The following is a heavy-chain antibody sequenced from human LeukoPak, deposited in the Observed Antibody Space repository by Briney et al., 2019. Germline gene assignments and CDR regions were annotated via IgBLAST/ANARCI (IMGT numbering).Heavy chain of an antibody. CDR2: ADYVGTT. J-gene: IGHJ3*01. V-gene: IGHV4-59*11. CDR3: ARVGGLTEDFDV. D-gene: IGHD4/OR15-4a*01. Sequence: HNWSWIRQPPGKGLEWVGYADYVGTTNYNPSLKSRVTISVDTSKNQYSLELSSVTPADTAVYYCARVGGLTEDFDVWGQGTMVIVSS. CDR1: HN.